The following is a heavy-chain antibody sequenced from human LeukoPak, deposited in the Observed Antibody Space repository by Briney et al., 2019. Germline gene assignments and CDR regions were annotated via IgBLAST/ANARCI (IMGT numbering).Heavy chain of an antibody. CDR3: ARFPSHGDYFPQH. V-gene: IGHV1-69*04. D-gene: IGHD4-17*01. CDR2: IIPILGIA. J-gene: IGHJ1*01. CDR1: GGTFSSYA. Sequence: PWASVKVSCKASGGTFSSYAISWVRQAPGQGLEWMGRIIPILGIANYAQKFQGRVTITADKSTSTAYMELSSLRSEDTAAYYCARFPSHGDYFPQHWGQGTLVTVSS.